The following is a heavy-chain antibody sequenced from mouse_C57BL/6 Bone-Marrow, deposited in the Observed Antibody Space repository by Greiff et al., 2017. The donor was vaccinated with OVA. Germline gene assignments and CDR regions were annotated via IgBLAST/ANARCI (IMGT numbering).Heavy chain of an antibody. D-gene: IGHD2-4*01. CDR3: ARASLDNDGAWFAY. J-gene: IGHJ3*01. CDR1: GFTFSDYG. V-gene: IGHV5-17*01. Sequence: VQLKESGGGLVKPGGSLKLSCAASGFTFSDYGMNWVRQAPEKGLEWVAYISSGSSTLYYADTVKGRFTISSDNAKNTLFLQMTSLRSEDSAMYYCARASLDNDGAWFAYWGQGTLVTVSA. CDR2: ISSGSSTL.